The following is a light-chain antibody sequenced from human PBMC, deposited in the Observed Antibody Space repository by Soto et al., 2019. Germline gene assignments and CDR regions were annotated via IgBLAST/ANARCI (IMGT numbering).Light chain of an antibody. CDR2: GAS. Sequence: EVVMTQSPATLSVSPGERATLSCRASQSVRSNLAWYQQKPGQAPRLLISGASTRATGIPARFSGSGSGTEFTLTISSLQSEDLAVYYCQQHNNWPKTFGQGTKV. CDR1: QSVRSN. J-gene: IGKJ1*01. CDR3: QQHNNWPKT. V-gene: IGKV3-15*01.